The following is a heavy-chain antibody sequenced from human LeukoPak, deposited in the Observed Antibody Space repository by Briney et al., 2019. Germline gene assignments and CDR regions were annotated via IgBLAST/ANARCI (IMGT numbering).Heavy chain of an antibody. Sequence: PGGSLRLSCAASGFTFSSYVMNWVRQAPGKGLEWVSSISSSSSYIYYADSVKGRFTISRDNAKNSLYLQMNSLRAEDTAVYYCATQGAYYYDSSGWGQGTLVTVSS. CDR2: ISSSSSYI. CDR1: GFTFSSYV. V-gene: IGHV3-21*01. D-gene: IGHD3-22*01. CDR3: ATQGAYYYDSSG. J-gene: IGHJ4*02.